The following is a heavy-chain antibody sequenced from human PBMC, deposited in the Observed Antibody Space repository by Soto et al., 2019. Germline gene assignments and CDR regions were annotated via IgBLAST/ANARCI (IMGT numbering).Heavy chain of an antibody. CDR2: IKQDGSEK. J-gene: IGHJ6*03. D-gene: IGHD4-17*01. Sequence: GGSLRLSCAASGFTFSSYWMSWVRQAPGKGLEWVANIKQDGSEKYYVDSVKGRFTISRDNAKNSLYLQMNSLRAEDTAVYYCARAPTEYYYYYYMDVWGKGTTVTVSS. V-gene: IGHV3-7*01. CDR1: GFTFSSYW. CDR3: ARAPTEYYYYYYMDV.